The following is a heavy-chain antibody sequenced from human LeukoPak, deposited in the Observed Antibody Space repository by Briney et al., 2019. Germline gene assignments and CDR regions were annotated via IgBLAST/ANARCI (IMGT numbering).Heavy chain of an antibody. CDR2: IYHSGGT. CDR3: ARRGSYTRAIYYHYYYMDV. J-gene: IGHJ6*03. V-gene: IGHV4-38-2*02. Sequence: SETLSLTCTVSGYSISSGYYWGWIRQPPGEGLEWIGSIYHSGGTYYNPSLKSRVTISVDTSKNQFSLKLSSVTAADTAVYYCARRGSYTRAIYYHYYYMDVWGKGTTVTVSS. D-gene: IGHD1-26*01. CDR1: GYSISSGYY.